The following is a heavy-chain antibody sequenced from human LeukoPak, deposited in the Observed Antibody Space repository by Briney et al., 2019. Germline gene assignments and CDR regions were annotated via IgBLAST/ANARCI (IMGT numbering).Heavy chain of an antibody. J-gene: IGHJ4*02. CDR3: ARQGGVSRRITMVRGPTRSGFNY. CDR1: GGSISSYY. Sequence: SETLSLTCTVSGGSISSYYWSWIRQPPGKGLEWLGYIYYSGSTNYNPSLKSRVTISVDKSKNQFSLKLSSVTAADTAVYYCARQGGVSRRITMVRGPTRSGFNYWGQGTLVTVSS. V-gene: IGHV4-59*08. D-gene: IGHD3-10*01. CDR2: IYYSGST.